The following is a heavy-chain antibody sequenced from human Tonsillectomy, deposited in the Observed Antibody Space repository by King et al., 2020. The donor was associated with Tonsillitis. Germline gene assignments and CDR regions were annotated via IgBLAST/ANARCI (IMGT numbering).Heavy chain of an antibody. V-gene: IGHV1-46*01. Sequence: VQLVESGAEVKKPGASVKVSCKASGYTFTSYYMHWVRQAPGQGLEWMGMINPSGGTTSYAQKFQGRVTMTRDTSTKTVYMELSSLRSEDTAVYYCARDRPCSSASCYGGSWFDPWGQGTLVTVCS. D-gene: IGHD2-2*01. CDR1: GYTFTSYY. CDR3: ARDRPCSSASCYGGSWFDP. J-gene: IGHJ5*02. CDR2: INPSGGTT.